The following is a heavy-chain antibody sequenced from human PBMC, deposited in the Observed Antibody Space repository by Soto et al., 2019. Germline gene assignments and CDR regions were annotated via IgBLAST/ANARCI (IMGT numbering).Heavy chain of an antibody. CDR2: INHSGST. CDR3: ARGYKRAAAGPKKHYYYYGMDV. D-gene: IGHD6-13*01. J-gene: IGHJ6*02. Sequence: SETLSLTCAVYGGSFIGYYWSWIRQPPGKGLEWIGEINHSGSTNYNPSLKSRVTISVDTSKNQFSLKLSSVTAADTAVYYCARGYKRAAAGPKKHYYYYGMDVWGQGTTVTVSS. CDR1: GGSFIGYY. V-gene: IGHV4-34*01.